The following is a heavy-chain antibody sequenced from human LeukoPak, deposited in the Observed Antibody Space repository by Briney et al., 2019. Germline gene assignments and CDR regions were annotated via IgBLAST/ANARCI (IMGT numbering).Heavy chain of an antibody. CDR1: GFIFSSYA. V-gene: IGHV3-23*01. J-gene: IGHJ4*02. D-gene: IGHD2-8*01. CDR3: XXXXPCINDVCHGDFDY. CDR2: ISGSGGST. Sequence: TGGSLRLSCAASGFIFSSYAMSWVRQAPGKGLEWVSTISGSGGSTYYADSVKGRFTISRDNSKNTVYLQMNSLRAEDTAVYYCXXXXPCINDVCHGDFDYWGQGTLVTVSS.